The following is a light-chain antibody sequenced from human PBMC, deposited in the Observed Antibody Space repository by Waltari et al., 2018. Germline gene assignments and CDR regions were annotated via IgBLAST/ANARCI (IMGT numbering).Light chain of an antibody. Sequence: DIQMTQSPSSVSASVGDTVTIPCRASQDINNWLAWFQQKPGKTPKLLLSAASSLRSGVPSRFSGSGFGTDFTLTISNLQPEDFAIYYCQKADSFPPYTFGQGTKVEIQ. J-gene: IGKJ2*01. CDR1: QDINNW. V-gene: IGKV1-12*01. CDR3: QKADSFPPYT. CDR2: AAS.